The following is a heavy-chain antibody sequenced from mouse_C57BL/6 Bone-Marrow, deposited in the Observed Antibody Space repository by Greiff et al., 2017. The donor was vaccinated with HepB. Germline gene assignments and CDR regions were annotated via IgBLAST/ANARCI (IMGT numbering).Heavy chain of an antibody. Sequence: QVQLQQPGAELVKPGASVKMSCKASGYTFTSYWITWVKQRPGQGLEWIGDIYPGSGSTNYNEKFKSKATLTVDTSSSTAYMQRSSLTSEDSAVYCCARAGGFYWYFDVWGTGTTVTVSS. CDR1: GYTFTSYW. CDR2: IYPGSGST. V-gene: IGHV1-55*01. J-gene: IGHJ1*03. CDR3: ARAGGFYWYFDV. D-gene: IGHD3-1*01.